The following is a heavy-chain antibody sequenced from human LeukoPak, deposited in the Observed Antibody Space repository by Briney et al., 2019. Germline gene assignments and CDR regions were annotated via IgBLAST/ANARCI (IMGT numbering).Heavy chain of an antibody. J-gene: IGHJ4*02. CDR1: GGSISSSSYY. Sequence: SETLSLTCTVPGGSISSSSYYWGWIRQPPGKGLEWIGSIYYSGSTYYNPSLKSRVTISVDTSKNQFSLKLSSVTAADTAVYYCAREVITFGGVTKPYYFDYWGQGTLVTVSS. V-gene: IGHV4-39*07. CDR3: AREVITFGGVTKPYYFDY. CDR2: IYYSGST. D-gene: IGHD3-16*01.